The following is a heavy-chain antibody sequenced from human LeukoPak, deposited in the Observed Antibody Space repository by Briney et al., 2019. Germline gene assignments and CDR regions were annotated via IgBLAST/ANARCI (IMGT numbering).Heavy chain of an antibody. D-gene: IGHD2-15*01. J-gene: IGHJ4*02. Sequence: SGTLSLTCSVSIGSVTSYYWRGFRQPVWKTLEWIGQIHVDGTTDYNPSLKSRVAMSIDTSNNQFSLHLTSVTAADTSVYFCAGRAQTTGYSFDYWGQGALVAVSS. V-gene: IGHV4-4*07. CDR2: IHVDGTT. CDR3: AGRAQTTGYSFDY. CDR1: IGSVTSYY.